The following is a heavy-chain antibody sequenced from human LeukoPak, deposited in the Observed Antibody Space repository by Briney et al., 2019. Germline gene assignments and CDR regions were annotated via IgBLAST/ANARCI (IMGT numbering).Heavy chain of an antibody. CDR2: ISSSSSYT. CDR1: GFTFSDYY. J-gene: IGHJ4*02. Sequence: GGSLRLSCAASGFTFSDYYMSWIRQAPGKGLEWVSYISSSSSYTNYADSVKGRFTISRDNAKNSLYLQMNSLRAEDTAVYYCARDLRSNTAMVTFGYWGQGTLVTVSS. V-gene: IGHV3-11*06. D-gene: IGHD5-18*01. CDR3: ARDLRSNTAMVTFGY.